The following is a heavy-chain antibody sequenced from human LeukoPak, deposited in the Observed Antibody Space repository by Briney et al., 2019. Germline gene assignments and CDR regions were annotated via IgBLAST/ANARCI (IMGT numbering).Heavy chain of an antibody. V-gene: IGHV4-34*01. CDR1: GGSFSGYY. D-gene: IGHD3-10*01. CDR2: INHSGST. CDR3: ARVVPRSLDWFDP. Sequence: SETLSLTCAVYGGSFSGYYWSWIRQPPGKGLEWIGEINHSGSTNYNPSLKSRVTISVDTSKNQFSLKLSSVTAADTAVYYCARVVPRSLDWFDPWGQGTLATVSS. J-gene: IGHJ5*02.